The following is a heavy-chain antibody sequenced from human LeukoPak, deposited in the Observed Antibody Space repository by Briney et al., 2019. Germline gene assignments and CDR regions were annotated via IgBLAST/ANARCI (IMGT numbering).Heavy chain of an antibody. J-gene: IGHJ4*02. D-gene: IGHD3-3*01. Sequence: GGSLRLSCAASGFTFSSYAMSWVRQAPGKGLEWVGRIKSKTDGGTTDYAAPVKGRFTISRDDSKNTLYLQMNSLKTEDTAVYYCTVVFWSGYYGQDYWGQGTLVTVSS. CDR3: TVVFWSGYYGQDY. V-gene: IGHV3-15*01. CDR2: IKSKTDGGTT. CDR1: GFTFSSYA.